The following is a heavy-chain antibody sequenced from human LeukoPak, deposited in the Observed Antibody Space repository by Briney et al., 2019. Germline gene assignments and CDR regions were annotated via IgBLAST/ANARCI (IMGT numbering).Heavy chain of an antibody. CDR2: MNPNSGNT. Sequence: ASVKVSCKTSGYTFTIYGIVWVRQAPGQGLEWMGWMNPNSGNTGYAQKFQGRVTITRNTSISTAYMELSSLRSEDTAVYYCARVDTSRGAFDIWGQGTMVTVSS. V-gene: IGHV1-8*03. CDR3: ARVDTSRGAFDI. CDR1: GYTFTIYG. J-gene: IGHJ3*02.